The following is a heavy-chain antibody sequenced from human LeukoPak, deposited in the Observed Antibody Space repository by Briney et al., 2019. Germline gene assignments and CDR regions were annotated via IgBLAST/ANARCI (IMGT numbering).Heavy chain of an antibody. CDR1: GFTFNSYS. D-gene: IGHD3-22*01. V-gene: IGHV3-21*01. J-gene: IGHJ4*02. CDR2: ISSSSSYI. CDR3: AREPRDYYDSSGYYYGPADDY. Sequence: GGSLRLSCAASGFTFNSYSMNWVRQAPGKGLEWVSSISSSSSYIYYADSVKGRFTISRDNAKNSLFLQMDSLRAEDTAVYYCAREPRDYYDSSGYYYGPADDYWGQGTLVTVSS.